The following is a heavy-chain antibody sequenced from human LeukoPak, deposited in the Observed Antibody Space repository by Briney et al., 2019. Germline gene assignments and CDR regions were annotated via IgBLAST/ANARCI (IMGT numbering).Heavy chain of an antibody. CDR2: IDSKNGDT. D-gene: IGHD2-15*01. Sequence: VASVKVSCKASGYTFSAYYMHGVRQAPGQGLEWMGWIDSKNGDTKYAQKFQSRLTITRDTSIGIAYMELRSLISDDTAIYYCANEAYCRGGRCSVQRVASWGQGTPVTVSS. J-gene: IGHJ4*02. CDR3: ANEAYCRGGRCSVQRVAS. CDR1: GYTFSAYY. V-gene: IGHV1-2*02.